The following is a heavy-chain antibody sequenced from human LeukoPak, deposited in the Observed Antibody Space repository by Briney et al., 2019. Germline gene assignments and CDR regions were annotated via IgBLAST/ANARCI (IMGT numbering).Heavy chain of an antibody. CDR2: ISGSGGST. Sequence: GGSLRLSCAASVFTFSSYAMSLVRQAPVKGLEGGAAISGSGGSTYYADSVKGRFTISRDNSTNTLYLQMNSLGAEDTAVYYCAKVLYGDYVYWGQGTLVTVSS. D-gene: IGHD4-17*01. CDR3: AKVLYGDYVY. V-gene: IGHV3-23*01. J-gene: IGHJ4*02. CDR1: VFTFSSYA.